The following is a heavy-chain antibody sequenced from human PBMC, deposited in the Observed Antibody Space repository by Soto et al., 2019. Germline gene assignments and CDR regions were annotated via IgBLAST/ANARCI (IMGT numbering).Heavy chain of an antibody. CDR2: FDPEDGET. CDR1: GYTLTELS. Sequence: ASVKVSCKVSGYTLTELSMHWVRQAPGKGLEWMGGFDPEDGETIYAQKFQGRVTMTEDTSTDTAYMELSSLRSEDTAVYYCATGGGWYRSDPHSRGYFDYWGQGTLVTVSS. D-gene: IGHD6-19*01. V-gene: IGHV1-24*01. J-gene: IGHJ4*02. CDR3: ATGGGWYRSDPHSRGYFDY.